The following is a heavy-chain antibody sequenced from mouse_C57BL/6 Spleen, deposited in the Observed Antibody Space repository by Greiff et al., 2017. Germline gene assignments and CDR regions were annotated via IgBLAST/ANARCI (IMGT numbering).Heavy chain of an antibody. CDR3: AGGDSSSYVDYAMDY. J-gene: IGHJ4*01. Sequence: VQLKESGAELVRPGSSVKMSCKASGYTFTSYGINWVKQRPGQGLEWIGYIYIGNGYTEYNEKFKGKATLTSDTSSSTAYMQLSSLTSEDSAIXFCAGGDSSSYVDYAMDYWGQGTSVTVSS. CDR2: IYIGNGYT. V-gene: IGHV1-58*01. CDR1: GYTFTSYG. D-gene: IGHD1-1*01.